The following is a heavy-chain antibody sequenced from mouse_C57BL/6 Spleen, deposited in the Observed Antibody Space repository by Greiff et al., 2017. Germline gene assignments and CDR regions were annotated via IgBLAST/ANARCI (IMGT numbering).Heavy chain of an antibody. J-gene: IGHJ2*01. V-gene: IGHV6-3*01. CDR1: GFTFSNYW. CDR3: TKTGYYFDY. CDR2: IRLKSENYAT. D-gene: IGHD4-1*01. Sequence: EVKVEESGGGLVQPGGSMKLSCVASGFTFSNYWMNWVRQSPEKGLEWVAQIRLKSENYATHYAESVKGRFTISRDDSKSSVYLQMNNLRAEDTGIYYCTKTGYYFDYWGQGTTLTVSS.